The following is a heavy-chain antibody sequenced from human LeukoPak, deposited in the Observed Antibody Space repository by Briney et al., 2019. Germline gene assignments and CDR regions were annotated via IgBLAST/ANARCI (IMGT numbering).Heavy chain of an antibody. V-gene: IGHV1-69*13. CDR2: IIPIFGTA. CDR1: GGTFSSYA. J-gene: IGHJ4*02. Sequence: SVKVSCKASGGTFSSYAISWVRQAPGQGLDWIGAIIPIFGTANYAQKFHGRATITADESTSTAYMELSILRSEDTAVYYCARGIERSGGSCSETPFDYWGQGTLVIVSS. CDR3: ARGIERSGGSCSETPFDY. D-gene: IGHD2-15*01.